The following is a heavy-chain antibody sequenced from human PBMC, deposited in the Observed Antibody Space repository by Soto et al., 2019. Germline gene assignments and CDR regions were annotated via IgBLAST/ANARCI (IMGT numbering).Heavy chain of an antibody. CDR3: ARGFGGVENWFDP. D-gene: IGHD3-16*01. Sequence: SETLSLTCTVSGGSISSGDYYWSWIRQPPGKGLEWIGYIYYSGSTYYNPSLKSRVTISVDTSKNQFSLKLSSVTAADTAVYYCARGFGGVENWFDPWGQGTLVTVSS. J-gene: IGHJ5*02. CDR1: GGSISSGDYY. V-gene: IGHV4-30-4*01. CDR2: IYYSGST.